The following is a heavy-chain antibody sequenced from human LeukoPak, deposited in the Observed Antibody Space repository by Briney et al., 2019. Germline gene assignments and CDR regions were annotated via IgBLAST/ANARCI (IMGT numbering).Heavy chain of an antibody. CDR2: IYHSGST. CDR3: ARDWKETTVNWFDP. V-gene: IGHV4-4*02. D-gene: IGHD4-17*01. J-gene: IGHJ5*02. CDR1: GGSISSSNW. Sequence: SETLSLTCAVSGGSISSSNWWSWVRQPPGKGLEWIGEIYHSGSTNYNPSLKSRVTISVDKSKNHFSLNLSSVTAADTAVYYCARDWKETTVNWFDPWGQGTLGTVSS.